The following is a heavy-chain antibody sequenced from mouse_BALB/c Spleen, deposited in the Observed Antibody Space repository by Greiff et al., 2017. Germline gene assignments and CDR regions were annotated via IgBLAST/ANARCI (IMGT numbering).Heavy chain of an antibody. Sequence: LQQPGSELVRPGASVKLSCKASGYTFTSYWMHWVKQRHGQGLEWIGNIYPGSGSTNYDEKFKSKGTLTVDTSSSTAYMHLSSLTSEDSAVYYCTRGELRLRGMDYWGQGTSVTVSS. V-gene: IGHV1S22*01. CDR1: GYTFTSYW. D-gene: IGHD1-2*01. CDR2: IYPGSGST. CDR3: TRGELRLRGMDY. J-gene: IGHJ4*01.